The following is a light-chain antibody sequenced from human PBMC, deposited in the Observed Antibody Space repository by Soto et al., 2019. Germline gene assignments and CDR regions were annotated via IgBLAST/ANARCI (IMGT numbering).Light chain of an antibody. CDR2: DAT. J-gene: IGKJ4*01. V-gene: IGKV3-11*01. CDR1: QSVSSS. Sequence: EIVLTQSPATLSLSPGERATLSCRASQSVSSSLAWYQQKPGQAPRLLIYDATNRVTGIPARFSGSGSGTDFTLTISSLEPEDFAVYYCQQCNNWPVTFGGGTKVEIK. CDR3: QQCNNWPVT.